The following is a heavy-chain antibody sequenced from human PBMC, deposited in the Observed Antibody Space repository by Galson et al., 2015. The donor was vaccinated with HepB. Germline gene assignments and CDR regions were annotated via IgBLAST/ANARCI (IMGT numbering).Heavy chain of an antibody. CDR2: ITTSSGYT. J-gene: IGHJ3*02. D-gene: IGHD6-13*01. CDR3: ATGTEGSSWSPSWAFNI. CDR1: GFTFSDYS. Sequence: SLRLSCAASGFTFSDYSMTWIRQAPGKGLEWLSYITTSSGYTHYADSVKGRFTVSRDNAKNSLYLQMNGLRAEDTAVYYCATGTEGSSWSPSWAFNIWGQGTMVTVSS. V-gene: IGHV3-11*06.